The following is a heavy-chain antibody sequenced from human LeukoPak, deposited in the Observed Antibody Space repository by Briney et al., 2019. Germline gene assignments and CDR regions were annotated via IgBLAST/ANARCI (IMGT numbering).Heavy chain of an antibody. Sequence: GSLRLSCVASGFTFSSYSMNWVRQAPGKGLEWVSSISSSGSYIYYADSVKGRFTISRDNAQNSLYLQMNSLRAEDTAVYYCARDPSPGYYDSSGYYLSWGQGTLVTVSS. D-gene: IGHD3-22*01. CDR1: GFTFSSYS. J-gene: IGHJ5*02. CDR3: ARDPSPGYYDSSGYYLS. V-gene: IGHV3-21*01. CDR2: ISSSGSYI.